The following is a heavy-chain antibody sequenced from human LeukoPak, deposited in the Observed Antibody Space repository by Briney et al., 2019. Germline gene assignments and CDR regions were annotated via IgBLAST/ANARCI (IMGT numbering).Heavy chain of an antibody. V-gene: IGHV3-30*04. J-gene: IGHJ4*02. D-gene: IGHD3-22*01. Sequence: GRSLRLSCAASGFTFSSYAMHWVRQAPGKGLEWVAVISYDGSNKYYADSVKGRFTISRDNSKNTLYLQVNSLRAEDTAVYYCARDVDRNFDYWGQGTLVTVSS. CDR1: GFTFSSYA. CDR2: ISYDGSNK. CDR3: ARDVDRNFDY.